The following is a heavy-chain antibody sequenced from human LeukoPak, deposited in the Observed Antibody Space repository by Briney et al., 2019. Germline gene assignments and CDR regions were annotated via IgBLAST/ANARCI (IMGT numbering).Heavy chain of an antibody. J-gene: IGHJ4*02. CDR2: IYSGGST. V-gene: IGHV3-53*01. CDR1: GFTVSSNY. Sequence: QTGGSLRLSCAASGFTVSSNYMSWVRQAPGKGLEWVSVIYSGGSTYYADSVTGRFTISRDNSKNTLYLQMNSLRAEDTAVYYCAREESSSSGIDYWGQGTLVTVSS. CDR3: AREESSSSGIDY. D-gene: IGHD6-6*01.